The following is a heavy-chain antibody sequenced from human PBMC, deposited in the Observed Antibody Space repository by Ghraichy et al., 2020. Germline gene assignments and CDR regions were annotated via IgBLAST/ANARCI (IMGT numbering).Heavy chain of an antibody. CDR1: GFTFSSYA. J-gene: IGHJ4*02. CDR3: AKDLYSGYVPYYFDY. D-gene: IGHD5-12*01. CDR2: ISGSGGST. V-gene: IGHV3-23*01. Sequence: GGSLRLSCAASGFTFSSYAMSWVRQAPGKGLEWVSAISGSGGSTYYADSVKGRFTISRDNSKNTLYLQMNSLRAEDTAVYYCAKDLYSGYVPYYFDYWGQGTLVTVSS.